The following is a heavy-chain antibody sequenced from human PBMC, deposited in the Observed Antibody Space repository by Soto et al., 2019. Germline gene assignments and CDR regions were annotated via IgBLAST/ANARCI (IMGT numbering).Heavy chain of an antibody. CDR1: GGSFSGYY. CDR2: INHSGST. Sequence: QVQLQQWGAGLLKPSETLSLTCAVYGGSFSGYYWSWIRQPPGKGLEWIGEINHSGSTNYNPSLKSRVTISVDTSKNQFSLKLSSVTAADTAVYYCARFRVLDYYYYYGMDVWGQGTTVTVSS. D-gene: IGHD3-10*01. V-gene: IGHV4-34*01. J-gene: IGHJ6*02. CDR3: ARFRVLDYYYYYGMDV.